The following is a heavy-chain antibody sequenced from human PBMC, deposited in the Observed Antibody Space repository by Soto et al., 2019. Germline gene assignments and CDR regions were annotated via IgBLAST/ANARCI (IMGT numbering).Heavy chain of an antibody. J-gene: IGHJ6*02. CDR2: IYYSGST. Sequence: SDTLSLTCTFDCISIGIYYWSWILETPGKGLEWIGYIYYSGSTNYNPSLKSRVTISVDTSKNQFSLKLSSVTAADTAVYYCARLPGGYSSAYYYYGMDVWGQGTTVT. CDR1: CISIGIYY. CDR3: ARLPGGYSSAYYYYGMDV. D-gene: IGHD5-18*01. V-gene: IGHV4-59*08.